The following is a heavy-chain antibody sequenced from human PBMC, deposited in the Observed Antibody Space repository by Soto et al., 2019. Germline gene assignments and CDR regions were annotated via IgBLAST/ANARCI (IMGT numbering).Heavy chain of an antibody. CDR1: GFTFCRYD. Sequence: PGGSLRLSCAASGFTFCRYDLHWVRQATLKGLERLSSIGTAGDTYYPGSVKGRFTISRENAKNSLYLQMNSLRAGDTAVYYCARTPRKKGYSSSWDYYYYSGMDVWGQGTTLTDSS. D-gene: IGHD6-13*01. CDR3: ARTPRKKGYSSSWDYYYYSGMDV. J-gene: IGHJ6*02. CDR2: IGTAGDT. V-gene: IGHV3-13*01.